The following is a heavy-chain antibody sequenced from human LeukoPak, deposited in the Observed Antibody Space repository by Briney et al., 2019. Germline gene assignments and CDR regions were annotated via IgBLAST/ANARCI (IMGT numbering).Heavy chain of an antibody. CDR1: GFTFRSYG. CDR2: ISGSGGST. V-gene: IGHV3-23*01. D-gene: IGHD3-22*01. J-gene: IGHJ4*02. Sequence: GGSLRLSCAASGFTFRSYGMSWVRQAPGKGLGWVSAISGSGGSTYYADSVKGRFTISRDNSKNTLYLQMNSLRAEDTAVYYCAKAYDTSGYLSFGYWGQGTLVTVSS. CDR3: AKAYDTSGYLSFGY.